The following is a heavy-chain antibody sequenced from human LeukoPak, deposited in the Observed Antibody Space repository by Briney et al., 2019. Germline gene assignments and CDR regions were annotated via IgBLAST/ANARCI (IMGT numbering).Heavy chain of an antibody. V-gene: IGHV1-18*01. D-gene: IGHD3-22*01. CDR1: GYTFTSYG. J-gene: IGHJ4*02. Sequence: ASVKVSCKASGYTFTSYGISWVRQAPGQRLEWMGWISAYNGNTNYAQKLQGRVTMTTDTSTSTAYMELRSLRSDDTAVYYCARDYHDSSGYYYFFDYWGQGTLVTVSS. CDR3: ARDYHDSSGYYYFFDY. CDR2: ISAYNGNT.